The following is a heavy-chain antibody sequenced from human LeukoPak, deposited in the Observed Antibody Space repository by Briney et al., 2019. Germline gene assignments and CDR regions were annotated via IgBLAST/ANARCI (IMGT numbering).Heavy chain of an antibody. V-gene: IGHV2-70*01. CDR2: IDWGGDR. CDR3: ARGHSSSWFLQ. Sequence: ESGPALVKPTHTLTLTCTFSGFSLSTIAMCVSWIRQPSGKALEWLALIDWGGDRYYSTSLKTRLNISKDTPKNQDSLTMTNKDTVDTATYYWARGHSSSWFLQWGQGALVTVSS. D-gene: IGHD6-13*01. CDR1: GFSLSTIAMC. J-gene: IGHJ4*02.